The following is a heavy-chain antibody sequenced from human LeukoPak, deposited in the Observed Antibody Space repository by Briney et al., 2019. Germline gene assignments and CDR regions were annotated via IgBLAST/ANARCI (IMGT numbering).Heavy chain of an antibody. D-gene: IGHD4-17*01. CDR2: IYYSGST. CDR1: GGSVSSGSYY. Sequence: SETLSLTCTVSGGSVSSGSYYWSWIRQPPGKGLEWIGYIYYSGSTNYNPSLKSRVTISVDTSKNQFSLKLSSVTAADTAVYYCARDRGIYGDYGFDYWGQGTLVTVSS. J-gene: IGHJ4*02. V-gene: IGHV4-61*01. CDR3: ARDRGIYGDYGFDY.